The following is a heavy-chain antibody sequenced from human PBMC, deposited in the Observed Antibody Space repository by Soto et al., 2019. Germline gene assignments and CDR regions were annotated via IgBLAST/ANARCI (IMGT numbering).Heavy chain of an antibody. CDR3: ARTDVVELPATNGWCDP. CDR1: GGSFSGHY. Sequence: QVQLQQWGAGLLKPSETLSLTCGVYGGSFSGHYWSWIRQPPGKGLEWIGEINHSGSANYNPSLKSRVTISVDTSKNQFSLKMRSLTAADTAVYYCARTDVVELPATNGWCDPWGQGTLVTVSS. V-gene: IGHV4-34*01. D-gene: IGHD2-2*01. J-gene: IGHJ5*02. CDR2: INHSGSA.